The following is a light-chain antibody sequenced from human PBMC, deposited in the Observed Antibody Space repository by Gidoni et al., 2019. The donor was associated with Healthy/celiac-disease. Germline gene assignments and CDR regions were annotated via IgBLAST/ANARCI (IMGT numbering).Light chain of an antibody. V-gene: IGKV3-20*01. CDR1: QSVSSSY. CDR3: QRYGSSPRP. CDR2: GAS. Sequence: DTVLTHSPGTLSWSPGERATPSCRASQSVSSSYLAWYQQQPGQAPRLLIYGASSRATGIPDRFSGSGSGTDFTLTISRLEPEDFAVYYCQRYGSSPRPFGQGTKVEIK. J-gene: IGKJ1*01.